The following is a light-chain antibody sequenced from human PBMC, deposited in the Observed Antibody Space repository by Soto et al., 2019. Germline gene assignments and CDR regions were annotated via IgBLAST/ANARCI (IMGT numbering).Light chain of an antibody. CDR3: AAWDDSLYGVV. J-gene: IGLJ2*01. CDR1: SSNIGNNP. Sequence: QLVLTQPPSASGTPGQRITISCSGASSNIGNNPVNWYQHFPRTAPKLLIYTNDQRPSGVPGRFSGSKSGTSASLAISGLQSGDEADYYCAAWDDSLYGVVFGGGTKLTVL. V-gene: IGLV1-44*01. CDR2: TND.